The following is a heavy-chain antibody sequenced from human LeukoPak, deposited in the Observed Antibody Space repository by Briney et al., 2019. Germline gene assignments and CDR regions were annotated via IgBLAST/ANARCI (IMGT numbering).Heavy chain of an antibody. Sequence: GASVKLSFETFGYTFSDNYIHWGRQAPGQRHEWMGWINPASGGTNYLQKFQVRVTMTRDESIRTAYMELRRLRSDDTALYYCARDGISYNGSAYYSWWGEWRHYGMDVWGQGTTVTVSS. D-gene: IGHD3-22*01. CDR2: INPASGGT. V-gene: IGHV1-2*02. CDR1: GYTFSDNY. J-gene: IGHJ6*02. CDR3: ARDGISYNGSAYYSWWGEWRHYGMDV.